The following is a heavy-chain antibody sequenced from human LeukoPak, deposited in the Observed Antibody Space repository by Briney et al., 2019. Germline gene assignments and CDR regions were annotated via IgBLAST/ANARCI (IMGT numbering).Heavy chain of an antibody. CDR1: GYTFTSYG. J-gene: IGHJ4*02. D-gene: IGHD3-22*01. CDR3: ARDQRNPIRRYYYDSSGTCGDY. Sequence: ASVKVSCKASGYTFTSYGISWVLPAPGQGLEWMGWISAYNGNTNYAQKLQGRVTMTTDTSTSTAYMELRSLRSDDTAVYYCARDQRNPIRRYYYDSSGTCGDYWGQGTLVTVSS. CDR2: ISAYNGNT. V-gene: IGHV1-18*01.